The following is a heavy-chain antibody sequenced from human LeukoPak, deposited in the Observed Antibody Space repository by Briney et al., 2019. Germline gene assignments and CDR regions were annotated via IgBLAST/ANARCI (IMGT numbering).Heavy chain of an antibody. V-gene: IGHV3-74*01. CDR2: INSDGSST. D-gene: IGHD5-18*01. Sequence: PGGSLRLSCAASGFTFSSYWMHWVRQAPGQGLVWVSRINSDGSSTSYADSVKGRFTISRDNAKNTLYLQMNSLGAEDTAVYYCARGGKYSYGPFDYWGQGTLVTVSS. CDR1: GFTFSSYW. J-gene: IGHJ4*02. CDR3: ARGGKYSYGPFDY.